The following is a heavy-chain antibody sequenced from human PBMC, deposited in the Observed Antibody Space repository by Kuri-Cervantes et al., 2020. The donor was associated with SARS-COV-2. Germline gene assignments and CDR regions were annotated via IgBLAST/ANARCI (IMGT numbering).Heavy chain of an antibody. CDR3: AREETDIVVVPAAMNWFDP. D-gene: IGHD2-2*01. Sequence: LRLSCTVSGGSISSGGYYWCWIRQPPGKGLQWIGDIYHSGSTYYNPSLKSRVTISVDRSKNQFSLKLSSVTAADTAVYYCAREETDIVVVPAAMNWFDPWGQGTLVTVSS. V-gene: IGHV4-30-2*01. CDR2: IYHSGST. CDR1: GGSISSGGYY. J-gene: IGHJ5*02.